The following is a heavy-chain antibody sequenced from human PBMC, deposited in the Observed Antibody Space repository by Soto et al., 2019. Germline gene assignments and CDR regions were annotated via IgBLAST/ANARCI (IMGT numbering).Heavy chain of an antibody. CDR2: INPSGGST. V-gene: IGHV1-46*03. J-gene: IGHJ4*02. CDR1: GYTFTSYY. CDR3: ARDLSGSYYGNLDY. D-gene: IGHD1-26*01. Sequence: QVQLVQSGAEVKKPGASVKVSCKASGYTFTSYYMHWVRQAPGQGLEWMGIINPSGGSTSYAQKFQGRVTXXRXTXXSTVYMELSSLRSEDTAVYYCARDLSGSYYGNLDYWGQGTLVTVSS.